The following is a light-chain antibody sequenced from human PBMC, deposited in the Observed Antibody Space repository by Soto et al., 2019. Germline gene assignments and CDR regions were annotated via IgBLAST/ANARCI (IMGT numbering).Light chain of an antibody. J-gene: IGKJ2*01. CDR2: ATS. Sequence: DLQMTQSPSSLSASVGDRVTITCRASQNISNFLNWCQQKPGKAPKLLIYATSTLQSGVPSRFSGSGSGTDFTLTISSLQPEDFATYYCQQSSSTPHTFGQGTKLEIK. V-gene: IGKV1-39*01. CDR1: QNISNF. CDR3: QQSSSTPHT.